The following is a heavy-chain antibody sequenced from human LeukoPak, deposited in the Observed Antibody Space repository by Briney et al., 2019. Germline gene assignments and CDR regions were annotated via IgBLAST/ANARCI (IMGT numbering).Heavy chain of an antibody. V-gene: IGHV4-61*02. D-gene: IGHD3/OR15-3a*01. CDR3: ARAVWTHPRLFDY. Sequence: PSETLSLTCTVSGGSISSGTYYWSWIRQPAGKGLEWIGRFYTSGSTNYNPSLKSRVTISVDTSKNQFSLKLSSVTAADTAVYYCARAVWTHPRLFDYWGQGTLVTVSS. CDR1: GGSISSGTYY. J-gene: IGHJ4*02. CDR2: FYTSGST.